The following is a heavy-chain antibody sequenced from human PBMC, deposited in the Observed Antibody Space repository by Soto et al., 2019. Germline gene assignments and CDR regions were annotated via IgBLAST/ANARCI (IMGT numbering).Heavy chain of an antibody. CDR2: ITHSGST. CDR1: GGPFSCYY. D-gene: IGHD3-10*01. Sequence: SETLPLTRAVYGGPFSCYYWSWIRQPPGKGLEWIWEITHSGSTNYNPSLKSRVTISVDTPKNQFSLKLSSVTAADTAVYYCERKSRGRTYYYHGMDVWAQGTTVTVPS. J-gene: IGHJ6*02. CDR3: ERKSRGRTYYYHGMDV. V-gene: IGHV4-34*01.